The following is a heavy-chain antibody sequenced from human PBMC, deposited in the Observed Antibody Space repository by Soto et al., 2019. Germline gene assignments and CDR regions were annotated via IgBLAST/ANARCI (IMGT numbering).Heavy chain of an antibody. V-gene: IGHV3-23*01. CDR2: ISGSGGST. CDR1: GFTFSSYA. J-gene: IGHJ4*02. Sequence: PGGSLRLSCAASGFTFSSYAMSWVRQAPGKGLEWVSAISGSGGSTYYADSVKGRFTISRDNSKNTLYLQMNSLRAEDTAVYYCAKVSRRFLEWLLSQYYFDYWGQGTLVTVSS. D-gene: IGHD3-3*01. CDR3: AKVSRRFLEWLLSQYYFDY.